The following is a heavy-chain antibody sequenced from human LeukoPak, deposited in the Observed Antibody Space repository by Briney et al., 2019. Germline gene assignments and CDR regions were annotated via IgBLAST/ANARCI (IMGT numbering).Heavy chain of an antibody. CDR3: ARGKASGGYSGYGLDAFDI. CDR2: IRDDGITT. J-gene: IGHJ3*02. D-gene: IGHD5-12*01. V-gene: IGHV3-33*01. CDR1: GFTFSNYG. Sequence: GRSLRLSCAASGFTFSNYGFHWVRQAPGKGLVWVALIRDDGITTYYADSVKGRFIISRDDSKNTLYLQMNSLRAEDTAVYYCARGKASGGYSGYGLDAFDIWGQGTMVTVSS.